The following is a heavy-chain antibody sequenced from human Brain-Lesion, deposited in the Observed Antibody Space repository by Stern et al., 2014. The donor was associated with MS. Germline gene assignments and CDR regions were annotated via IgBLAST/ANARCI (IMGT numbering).Heavy chain of an antibody. CDR1: GYIFTGYY. D-gene: IGHD3-3*01. Sequence: QVQLMQSGAEVKKPGASVKVSCKTSGYIFTGYYINWVRQAPGQGLEWMAWINPNTGGPKYAQKFQGRVTMSRDTSISTAYVELSSLTSDDTAVYYCARDQRGITIFGVVTDYYYLGMDVWGQGTTVTVSS. CDR2: INPNTGGP. V-gene: IGHV1-2*02. CDR3: ARDQRGITIFGVVTDYYYLGMDV. J-gene: IGHJ6*02.